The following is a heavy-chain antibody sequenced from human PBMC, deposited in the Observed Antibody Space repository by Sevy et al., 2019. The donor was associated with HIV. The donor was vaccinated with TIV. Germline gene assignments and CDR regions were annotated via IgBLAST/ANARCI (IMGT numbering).Heavy chain of an antibody. J-gene: IGHJ4*02. CDR3: AREGCTKPHDY. Sequence: GGSLRLSCEASGFTFSKYSMSWVRQAPGKGLEWVSTFSFGCGRINYADSVKGRFTISSDDSKKTLYLQMNRLRAEDTAVYYCAREGCTKPHDYWGQGTLVTVSS. CDR1: GFTFSKYS. V-gene: IGHV3-23*01. D-gene: IGHD2-8*01. CDR2: FSFGCGRI.